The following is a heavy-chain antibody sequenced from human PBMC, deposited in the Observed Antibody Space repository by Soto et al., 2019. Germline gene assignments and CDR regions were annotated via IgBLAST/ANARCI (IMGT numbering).Heavy chain of an antibody. J-gene: IGHJ4*02. CDR3: ARGEDSSGYYRDYFDY. Sequence: ASLKVSCKASGYTFTSYYMHWVRQAPGQGLEWMGIINPSGGSTSYAQKFRGRVTMTRDTSTSTVYMELSSLRSEDTAVYYCARGEDSSGYYRDYFDYWGQGTLVTVSS. CDR1: GYTFTSYY. D-gene: IGHD3-22*01. CDR2: INPSGGST. V-gene: IGHV1-46*01.